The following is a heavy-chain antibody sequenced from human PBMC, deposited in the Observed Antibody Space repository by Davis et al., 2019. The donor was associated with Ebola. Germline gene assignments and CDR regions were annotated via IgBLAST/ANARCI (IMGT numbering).Heavy chain of an antibody. J-gene: IGHJ6*04. Sequence: SVKVSCKASGGTFSSYAISWVRQAPGQGLEWMGGIIPIFGTVNYAQKFQGRVTITADESTSTAYMELSSLRSEDTAVYYCARDIAAAEMLNYYGMDVWGKGTTVTVSS. CDR2: IIPIFGTV. D-gene: IGHD6-13*01. CDR3: ARDIAAAEMLNYYGMDV. CDR1: GGTFSSYA. V-gene: IGHV1-69*13.